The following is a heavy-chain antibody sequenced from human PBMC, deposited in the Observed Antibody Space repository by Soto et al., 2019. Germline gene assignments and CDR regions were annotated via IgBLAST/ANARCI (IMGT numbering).Heavy chain of an antibody. V-gene: IGHV1-58*01. Sequence: QMQLVQSGPEVKKPGTSVKVSCKASGFTFTSSAVQWVRQARGQRLEWMGWISAYNGNTNFAQKFQGRVTMTTDTSTSTAYMELRSLTSDDTAVYFCARSIRVASPGDYWGQGTLATVSS. D-gene: IGHD2-21*01. J-gene: IGHJ4*02. CDR2: ISAYNGNT. CDR1: GFTFTSSA. CDR3: ARSIRVASPGDY.